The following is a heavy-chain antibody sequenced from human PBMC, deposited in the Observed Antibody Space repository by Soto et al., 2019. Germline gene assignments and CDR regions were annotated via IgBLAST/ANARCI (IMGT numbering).Heavy chain of an antibody. V-gene: IGHV4-4*07. D-gene: IGHD7-27*01. J-gene: IGHJ4*01. CDR3: ASGMTPPGAPAWYYFDS. CDR1: GACITGTSY. Sequence: SETLSLTCTVSGACITGTSYWSWIRQPAGKRLEWIGRFSLSGTTNYNPSLRSRVTMSADVSKNQFSLRLTSVTAADTALYYCASGMTPPGAPAWYYFDSWGHGTVGTVSS. CDR2: FSLSGTT.